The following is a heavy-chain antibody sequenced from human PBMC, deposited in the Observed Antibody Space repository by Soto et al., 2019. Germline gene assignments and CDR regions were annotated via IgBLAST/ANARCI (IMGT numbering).Heavy chain of an antibody. CDR3: ARQISVRDLPYYYDSSGYCDAFDI. D-gene: IGHD3-22*01. J-gene: IGHJ3*02. CDR2: IYYSGST. V-gene: IGHV4-31*03. CDR1: GGSISRGGYY. Sequence: SETLSLTCTVSGGSISRGGYYWSWIRQHPGKVVKWTGYIYYSGSTSYNPSLKSRVTISVDTSKNQFSLKLSAVTAAHTPVYSCARQISVRDLPYYYDSSGYCDAFDIWGQGTTAPVSS.